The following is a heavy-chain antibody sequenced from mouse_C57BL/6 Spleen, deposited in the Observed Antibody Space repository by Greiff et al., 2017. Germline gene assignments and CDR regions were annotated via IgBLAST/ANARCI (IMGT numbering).Heavy chain of an antibody. CDR1: GFTFSNYW. D-gene: IGHD2-1*01. V-gene: IGHV6-3*01. J-gene: IGHJ3*01. Sequence: EVKLVVSGGGLVQPGGSMKLSCVASGFTFSNYWMNWVRQTPEKGLEWVAQIRLKSDNYATHYGESVKGRFTISRDDSKSSVYLHMNNLRAADTGICSCTHYCNGVVASFAYWGQGTLVTVSA. CDR3: THYCNGVVASFAY. CDR2: IRLKSDNYAT.